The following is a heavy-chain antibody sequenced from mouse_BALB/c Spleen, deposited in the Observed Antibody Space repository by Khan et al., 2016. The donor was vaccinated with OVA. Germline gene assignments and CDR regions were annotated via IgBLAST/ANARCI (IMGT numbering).Heavy chain of an antibody. CDR1: GFSLINYG. V-gene: IGHV2-4-1*01. CDR3: ARNGVFHYHGYGGMDF. D-gene: IGHD1-2*01. Sequence: QVQLKQSGPGLVQPSQNLSITCTVSGFSLINYGVHWVRQSPGKALEWLGAIWSGGSTDYNAAFISRFSITKDHSKSQIFFKMNSLQADDTAVYYCARNGVFHYHGYGGMDFWGQGTSVTVSS. J-gene: IGHJ4*01. CDR2: IWSGGST.